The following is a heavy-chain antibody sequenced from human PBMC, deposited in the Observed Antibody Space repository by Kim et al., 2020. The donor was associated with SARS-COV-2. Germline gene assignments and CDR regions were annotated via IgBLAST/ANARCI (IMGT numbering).Heavy chain of an antibody. V-gene: IGHV4-31*03. CDR1: GGSISSGGYY. CDR2: IYYSGST. CDR3: ASTRESSSWYVDY. J-gene: IGHJ4*02. Sequence: SETLSLTCTVSGGSISSGGYYWSWIRQHPGKGLEWIGYIYYSGSTYYNPSLKSRVTISVDTSKNQFSLKLSSVTAADTAVYYCASTRESSSWYVDYWGQGTLVTVSS. D-gene: IGHD6-13*01.